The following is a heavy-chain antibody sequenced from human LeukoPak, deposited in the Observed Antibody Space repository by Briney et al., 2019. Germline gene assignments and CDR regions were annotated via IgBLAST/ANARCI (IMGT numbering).Heavy chain of an antibody. CDR2: ISAYNGNT. CDR3: ARRAGVVVVAASDY. CDR1: GYTFTSYG. D-gene: IGHD2-15*01. V-gene: IGHV1-18*01. Sequence: ASVKVSCKASGYTFTSYGISWVRQAPGQGLEWMGCISAYNGNTNYAQKLQGRVTMTTDTSTSTAYMELRSLRSDDTAVYYCARRAGVVVVAASDYWGQGTLVTVSS. J-gene: IGHJ4*02.